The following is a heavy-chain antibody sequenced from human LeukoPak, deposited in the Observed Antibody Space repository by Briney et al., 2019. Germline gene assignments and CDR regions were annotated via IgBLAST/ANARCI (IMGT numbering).Heavy chain of an antibody. Sequence: PGRSLRLSCAAPGFTFSNYNMHWVRQAPGKGLEWVAVIWYDGGNKYYADSVKGRFTFSRDNSKNTLYLQMNGLRAEDTAVYYCARGSGDAFDIWGQGTMVTVSS. CDR1: GFTFSNYN. J-gene: IGHJ3*02. V-gene: IGHV3-33*01. CDR2: IWYDGGNK. CDR3: ARGSGDAFDI.